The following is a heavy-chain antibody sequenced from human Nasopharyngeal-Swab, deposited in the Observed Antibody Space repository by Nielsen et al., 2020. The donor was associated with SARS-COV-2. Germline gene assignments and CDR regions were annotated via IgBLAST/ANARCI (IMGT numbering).Heavy chain of an antibody. CDR1: GFTFSSYW. V-gene: IGHV3-7*01. J-gene: IGHJ4*02. CDR2: IKQDGSNK. Sequence: GESLKISCAASGFTFSSYWMSWVRQAPGKGLEWVANIKQDGSNKYYADSVKGRFTISRDNSKNTLYLQMNSLRAEDTAVYYCASDRRTYSIAAAGTIDYWGQGTLVTVSS. D-gene: IGHD6-13*01. CDR3: ASDRRTYSIAAAGTIDY.